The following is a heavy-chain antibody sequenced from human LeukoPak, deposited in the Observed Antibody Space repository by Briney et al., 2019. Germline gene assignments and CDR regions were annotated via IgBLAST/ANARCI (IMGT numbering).Heavy chain of an antibody. D-gene: IGHD2-2*01. J-gene: IGHJ4*02. CDR1: GYTFTSYG. Sequence: ASVKVSCKASGYTFTSYGISWVRQAPGQGLEWMGWISAYNGNTNYAQKLQGRVTMTTDTSTSTAYMELRSLRSDDTAVYYCARDRLECCSSTSCPLGVYWGQGTLVTVSS. CDR2: ISAYNGNT. CDR3: ARDRLECCSSTSCPLGVY. V-gene: IGHV1-18*01.